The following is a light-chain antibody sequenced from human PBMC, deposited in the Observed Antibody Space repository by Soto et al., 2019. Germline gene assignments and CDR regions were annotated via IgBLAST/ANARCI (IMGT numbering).Light chain of an antibody. J-gene: IGKJ2*01. Sequence: EIVLTQSPGTLSLSPGERATLSCRARQSVSSSYLAGYQQKPGQAPRLLIYGASSRATGIPDRFSGSGSGTDFTLTISRVEAEDFAVYYCQQYGSSPYTFGQGTKPEIK. CDR3: QQYGSSPYT. V-gene: IGKV3-20*01. CDR1: QSVSSSY. CDR2: GAS.